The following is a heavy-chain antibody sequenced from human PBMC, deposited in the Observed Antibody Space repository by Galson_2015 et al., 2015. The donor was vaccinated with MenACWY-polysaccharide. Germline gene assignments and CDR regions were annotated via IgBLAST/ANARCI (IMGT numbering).Heavy chain of an antibody. D-gene: IGHD3-22*01. V-gene: IGHV3-9*01. J-gene: IGHJ4*02. CDR1: GFTFDDYA. CDR2: ISWNSGSI. Sequence: SLRLSCAASGFTFDDYAMRWVRQAPGKGLEWVSGISWNSGSIGYADSVKGRFTISRDNAKNSLYLQMNSLRAGDTALYYCAKDSPPYYDSSGYQLRYFDYWGQGTLVTVSS. CDR3: AKDSPPYYDSSGYQLRYFDY.